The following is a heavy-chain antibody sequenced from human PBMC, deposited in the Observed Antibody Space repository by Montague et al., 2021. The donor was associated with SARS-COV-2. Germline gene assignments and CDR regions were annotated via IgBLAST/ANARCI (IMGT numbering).Heavy chain of an antibody. CDR1: GGSISSSSYY. J-gene: IGHJ4*02. V-gene: IGHV4-39*01. CDR3: ARIRIGVWGSYRYFDY. CDR2: IYYSGST. Sequence: SETLSLTCTVSGGSISSSSYYWGWIRQPPGKGLEWIGSIYYSGSTYCNPSLKSRVTISVDTSKNQFSLKLSSVTAADTAVYYCARIRIGVWGSYRYFDYWGQGTLVTVSS. D-gene: IGHD3-16*02.